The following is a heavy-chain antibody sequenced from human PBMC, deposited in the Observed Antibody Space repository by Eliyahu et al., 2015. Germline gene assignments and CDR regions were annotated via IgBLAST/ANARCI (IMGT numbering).Heavy chain of an antibody. J-gene: IGHJ5*02. D-gene: IGHD1-26*01. CDR2: SGGNT. CDR3: AREAPRLAVEGGWFDP. Sequence: SGGNTFYADSVKGRFIISRDNSKNKVYLQMNSLRTEDTAVYHCAREAPRLAVEGGWFDPWGQGTLVTVSS. V-gene: IGHV3-66*01.